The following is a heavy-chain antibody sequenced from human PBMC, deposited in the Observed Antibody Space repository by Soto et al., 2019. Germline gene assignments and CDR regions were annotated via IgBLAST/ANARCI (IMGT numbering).Heavy chain of an antibody. J-gene: IGHJ4*02. CDR2: INPNSGGT. Sequence: ASVKVSCKASGYTFPGYYMHWVRQAPGQGLEWMGWINPNSGGTNYAQKFQGWVTMTRDTSISTAYMELSRLRSDDTAVYYCARANSLAYCGGDCHPFDYWGQGTLVNVSS. D-gene: IGHD2-21*02. CDR1: GYTFPGYY. CDR3: ARANSLAYCGGDCHPFDY. V-gene: IGHV1-2*04.